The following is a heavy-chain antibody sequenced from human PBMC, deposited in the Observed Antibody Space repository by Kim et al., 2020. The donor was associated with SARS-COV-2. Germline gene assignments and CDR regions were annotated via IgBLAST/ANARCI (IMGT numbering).Heavy chain of an antibody. CDR1: GGSISSGGYY. CDR3: ARDIGSYYYYGMDV. Sequence: SETLSLTCTVSGGSISSGGYYWRWIRQHPGKGLEWIVYIYYSGSTYSNPSLKSRVTISVDTSKNQFSLNLSSVTAADTAVYYCARDIGSYYYYGMDVCG. CDR2: IYYSGST. J-gene: IGHJ6*02. V-gene: IGHV4-31*03.